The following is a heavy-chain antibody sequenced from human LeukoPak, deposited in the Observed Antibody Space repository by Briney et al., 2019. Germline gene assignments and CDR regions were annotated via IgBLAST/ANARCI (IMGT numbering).Heavy chain of an antibody. CDR3: GRDNPYSLQSRVYPADY. V-gene: IGHV1-18*01. CDR2: ISPYDGNT. D-gene: IGHD2-21*01. Sequence: EASVKVSCKASGYSFTRYGVSWVRQAPGQGLEWMGWISPYDGNTNYAQKFQDRVSLTIDTSTRTAYMELRSLRSDDSAMYYCGRDNPYSLQSRVYPADYWGRGTLVTVSS. CDR1: GYSFTRYG. J-gene: IGHJ4*02.